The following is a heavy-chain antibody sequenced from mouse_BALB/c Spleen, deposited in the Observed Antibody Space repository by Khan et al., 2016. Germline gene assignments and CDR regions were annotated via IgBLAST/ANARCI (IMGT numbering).Heavy chain of an antibody. CDR3: ARSDYGSKDAMDY. J-gene: IGHJ4*01. CDR1: GYSITSDYA. CDR2: ISYSGST. V-gene: IGHV3-2*02. Sequence: EVQLVESGPGLVKPSQSLSLTCTVTGYSITSDYAWNWIRQFPGNKLEWMGYISYSGSTSYNPSLKSRISITRDTSNNQFFLQLNSVTSEDTATDYCARSDYGSKDAMDYWGQGTSVTVSS. D-gene: IGHD1-1*01.